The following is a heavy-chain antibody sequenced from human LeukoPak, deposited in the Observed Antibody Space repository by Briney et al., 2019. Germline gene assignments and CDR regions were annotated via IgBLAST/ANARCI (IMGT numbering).Heavy chain of an antibody. D-gene: IGHD3-16*02. CDR2: IHPSTGKP. Sequence: ASVKVSCKTSGYTFTNYAMNWVRRAPGQGLEWMGWIHPSTGKPTYAQGFTGRFVFSLDTSVSTTYLQISSLKAEDTAVYYCARAFQSLGGLSLPDYWGQGTLVTVSS. CDR1: GYTFTNYA. V-gene: IGHV7-4-1*02. J-gene: IGHJ4*02. CDR3: ARAFQSLGGLSLPDY.